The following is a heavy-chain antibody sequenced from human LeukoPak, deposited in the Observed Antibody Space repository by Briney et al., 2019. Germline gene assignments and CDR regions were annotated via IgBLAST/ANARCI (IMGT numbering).Heavy chain of an antibody. J-gene: IGHJ5*02. CDR2: ITISGHTK. CDR3: ARGDPHADL. CDR1: GFDLSTYE. Sequence: GGSLRLSCAASGFDLSTYEMNWVRQAPGKGLEWIADITISGHTKNYADSVKGRFTTSRDNARTSLYLQMNSLRVEDTGVYYCARGDPHADLWGQGTLVTVSS. V-gene: IGHV3-48*03.